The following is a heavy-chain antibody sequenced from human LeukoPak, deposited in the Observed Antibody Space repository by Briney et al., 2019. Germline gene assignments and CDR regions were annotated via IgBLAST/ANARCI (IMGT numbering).Heavy chain of an antibody. CDR3: AKDRDYGDSSGYYPDAFDI. J-gene: IGHJ3*02. D-gene: IGHD3-22*01. Sequence: PGGSLSLSCAASGFTFSSYAMSWIRQAPGKGLEWVSAISGCGGSTYYADSVKGRFTISRDNSKNTLYLQMNSLRAEDTAVYYCAKDRDYGDSSGYYPDAFDIWGQGTMVTVSS. CDR2: ISGCGGST. CDR1: GFTFSSYA. V-gene: IGHV3-23*01.